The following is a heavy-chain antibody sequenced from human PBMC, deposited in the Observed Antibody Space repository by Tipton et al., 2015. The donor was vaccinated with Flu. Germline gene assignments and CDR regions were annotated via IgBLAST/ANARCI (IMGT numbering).Heavy chain of an antibody. CDR2: IYTSGST. Sequence: TLSLTCTVSGGSISSGSYYWTWIRQPAGKGLEWIGRIYTSGSTNYNPSLKSRVTISIDTSKNQFSLKLSSVTAADTAVYFCAGRDYSNYVSDPKNWFAPWGQGTLVAVSS. J-gene: IGHJ5*02. CDR1: GGSISSGSYY. V-gene: IGHV4-61*02. D-gene: IGHD4-11*01. CDR3: AGRDYSNYVSDPKNWFAP.